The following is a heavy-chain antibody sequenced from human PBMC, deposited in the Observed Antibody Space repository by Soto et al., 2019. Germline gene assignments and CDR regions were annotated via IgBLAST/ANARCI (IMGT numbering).Heavy chain of an antibody. J-gene: IGHJ5*02. Sequence: SETLALTCTVSGGSSSRGDYYWSWIRQPPGKGLEWIGYIYYSGSTYYNPSLKSRVTISVDTSKNQFSLKLSSVTAADTAVHHCASVHWVMTEMWFDPWGKRTLVTVFS. CDR3: ASVHWVMTEMWFDP. CDR2: IYYSGST. D-gene: IGHD3-16*01. CDR1: GGSSSRGDYY. V-gene: IGHV4-30-4*02.